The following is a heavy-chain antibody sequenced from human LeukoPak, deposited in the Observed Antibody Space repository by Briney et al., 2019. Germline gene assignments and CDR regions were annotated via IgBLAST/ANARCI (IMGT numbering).Heavy chain of an antibody. CDR1: GFTFSSYW. Sequence: GGSLRLSCAASGFTFSSYWMHWVRQDPRKGLVWVSRINGDGRNINYADSVRGRFTISRDNAKNTLYLQMNTLRVEGTAVYYCTRDLMDYDVSTGLHHYYMDVWGQGTTVTVSS. V-gene: IGHV3-74*01. D-gene: IGHD3-9*01. CDR3: TRDLMDYDVSTGLHHYYMDV. CDR2: INGDGRNI. J-gene: IGHJ6*02.